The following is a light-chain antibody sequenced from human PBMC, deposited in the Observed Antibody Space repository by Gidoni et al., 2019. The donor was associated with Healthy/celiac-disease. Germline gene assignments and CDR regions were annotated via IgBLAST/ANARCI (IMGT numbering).Light chain of an antibody. Sequence: DIVMTQSPDSLAVSLGERATINCKSSQSVLYSSNNKNYLAWYQQKPGQPPKLLIYWASTRESGVPDRFSGSGSGTDFTLTISSLQAEDGAVYYCQQYYSTPPYTFVQGTKLEIK. J-gene: IGKJ2*01. CDR1: QSVLYSSNNKNY. CDR3: QQYYSTPPYT. CDR2: WAS. V-gene: IGKV4-1*01.